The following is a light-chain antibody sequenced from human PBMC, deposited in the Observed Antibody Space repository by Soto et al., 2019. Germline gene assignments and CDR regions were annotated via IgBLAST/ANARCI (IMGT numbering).Light chain of an antibody. Sequence: QSMLTQPGSLSGSPGQSISISCTGTSSDVGAYDSVCWYQQYPGKAPKLIIFGVSNRPSGVSNRFSGHKSGNTASLTISGLQAEDEADYYCSSYTSDSSYVFGTGTKVTVL. J-gene: IGLJ1*01. CDR3: SSYTSDSSYV. CDR2: GVS. CDR1: SSDVGAYDS. V-gene: IGLV2-14*03.